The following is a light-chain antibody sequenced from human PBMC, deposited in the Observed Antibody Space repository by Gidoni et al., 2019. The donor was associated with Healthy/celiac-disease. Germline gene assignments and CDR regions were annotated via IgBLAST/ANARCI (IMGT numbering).Light chain of an antibody. CDR2: TAS. CDR1: QSISSY. V-gene: IGKV1-39*01. J-gene: IGKJ1*01. Sequence: DIQMTQSPSSLSASVGDRVTITCRASQSISSYLNWYQQKPGKAPKLLIYTASSLQRGFPSRLSGSGSGTDFTLNISSLQPEDFATYYCQQSYSTPTFGQGTKVEIK. CDR3: QQSYSTPT.